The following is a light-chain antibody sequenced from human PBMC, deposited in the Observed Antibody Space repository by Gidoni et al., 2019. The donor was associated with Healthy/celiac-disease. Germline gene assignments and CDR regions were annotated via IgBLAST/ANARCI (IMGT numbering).Light chain of an antibody. CDR2: AAS. J-gene: IGKJ1*01. CDR1: QSISSY. CDR3: QQSYSTPWT. V-gene: IGKV1-39*01. Sequence: DIQMTQSPSSLSASVGDRVTITCRASQSISSYLNWYQQKQGKAPKLLIYAASSLQSGVPSRFSGSGSGTDFTLTISSLQPEDFAPYYCQQSYSTPWTFGQGTKVEIK.